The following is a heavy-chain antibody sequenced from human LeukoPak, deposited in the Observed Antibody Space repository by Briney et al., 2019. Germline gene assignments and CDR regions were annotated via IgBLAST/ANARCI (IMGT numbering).Heavy chain of an antibody. CDR3: ARLRATVTTFDGMDV. D-gene: IGHD4-17*01. V-gene: IGHV5-51*01. CDR1: GYSFTSYW. CDR2: IYPGDSDT. J-gene: IGHJ6*04. Sequence: GESLQISCKGSGYSFTSYWIGWVRQMPGKGLEWMGIIYPGDSDTRYSPSFQGQVTISADKSISTAYLQWSSLKASDTAMYYCARLRATVTTFDGMDVWGKGTTVTVSS.